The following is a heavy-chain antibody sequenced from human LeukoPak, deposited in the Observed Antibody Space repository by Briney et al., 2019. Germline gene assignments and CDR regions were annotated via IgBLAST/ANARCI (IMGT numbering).Heavy chain of an antibody. CDR1: GDSTTTTGSY. CDR2: IYYSGST. Sequence: SETLSLTCTVSGDSTTTTGSYWSWIRQHPAKGLEWIGYIYYSGSTYYNPSLKSRVTITVDTSKNQFSLNLSSVTAADTAVYYCARGGNFVPFDYWGQGTLVTVSS. J-gene: IGHJ4*02. D-gene: IGHD1-26*01. CDR3: ARGGNFVPFDY. V-gene: IGHV4-31*03.